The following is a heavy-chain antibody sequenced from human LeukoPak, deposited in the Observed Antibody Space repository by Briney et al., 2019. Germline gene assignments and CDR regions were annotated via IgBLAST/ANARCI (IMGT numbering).Heavy chain of an antibody. CDR3: AKDTTALTYSGTDAFDY. J-gene: IGHJ4*02. Sequence: GGSLRLSCAASGFTFSSYAIHWVRQAPGKGLEWVAVISYDGSNKYYADSVKGRFTISRDNSKNTLYLQMNGLRAEDTAVYYCAKDTTALTYSGTDAFDYWGQGTLVTVSS. V-gene: IGHV3-30-3*01. CDR1: GFTFSSYA. D-gene: IGHD1-26*01. CDR2: ISYDGSNK.